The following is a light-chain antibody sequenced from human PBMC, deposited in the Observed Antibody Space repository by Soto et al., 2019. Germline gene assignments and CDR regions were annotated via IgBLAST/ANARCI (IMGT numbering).Light chain of an antibody. J-gene: IGLJ1*01. CDR2: EVS. CDR3: CSYAGSSTFYV. Sequence: QSALTQPASVSGSPGQSITISCTGTSSDVGSYNLISWYQQYPGKAPKLMIYEVSKRPSGVSNRFSGSKSGNTASLTISGLQAEEEADYYCCSYAGSSTFYVFGTGTKLTVL. CDR1: SSDVGSYNL. V-gene: IGLV2-23*02.